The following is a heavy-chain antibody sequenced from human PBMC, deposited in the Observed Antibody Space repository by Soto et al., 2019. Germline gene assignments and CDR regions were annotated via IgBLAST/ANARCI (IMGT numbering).Heavy chain of an antibody. CDR2: IFYSGST. J-gene: IGHJ3*02. CDR1: GGSISSSRYY. CDR3: ARPPTASLDAFDI. V-gene: IGHV4-39*01. Sequence: LSLTCTVSGGSISSSRYYWGWIRQPPGKGLEWIGSIFYSGSTYHSPSLKSRVTISVDTSKNQFSLKLSSVTAADTAVYYCARPPTASLDAFDIWGQGTMVTVSS.